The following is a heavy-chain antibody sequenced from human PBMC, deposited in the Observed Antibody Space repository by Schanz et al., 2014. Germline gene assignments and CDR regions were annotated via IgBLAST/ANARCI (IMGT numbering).Heavy chain of an antibody. V-gene: IGHV1-2*06. CDR3: ARSPRQNGMDV. J-gene: IGHJ6*02. Sequence: QVQLVQSGGEVKKPGASVKVSCKASGYTFRHYGISWLRQAPGQGLEWMGRINPNSGGTNYAQKFQGRVTVTSDTSIRTVYMELRRLRSDDTAVYYCARSPRQNGMDVWGQGTTVTVSS. CDR2: INPNSGGT. CDR1: GYTFRHYG.